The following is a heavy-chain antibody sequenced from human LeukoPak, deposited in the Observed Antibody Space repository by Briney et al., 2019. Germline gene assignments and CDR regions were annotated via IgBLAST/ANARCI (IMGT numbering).Heavy chain of an antibody. CDR2: IRYDGSNK. D-gene: IGHD3-3*01. J-gene: IGHJ4*02. Sequence: GGSLRLSCAASGFTFSSYGMHWVRQAPGKGLEWVAFIRYDGSNKYYADSVKGRFTISRDNSKNTLYLQMNSLRAEDTAVYYCARGRYYDFWSGYYTLWGQGTLVTVSS. CDR3: ARGRYYDFWSGYYTL. V-gene: IGHV3-30*02. CDR1: GFTFSSYG.